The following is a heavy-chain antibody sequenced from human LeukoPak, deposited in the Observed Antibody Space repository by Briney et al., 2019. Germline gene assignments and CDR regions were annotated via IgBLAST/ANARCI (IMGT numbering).Heavy chain of an antibody. CDR2: ISYDGSNK. Sequence: GGSLRLSCAASGFTFSSYAMHWVRQAPGKGLEWVAVISYDGSNKSYADSVKGRFTISRDNSKNTLYLQMNSLRAEDTAVYYCARAYDILTGYPGGYNWFDPWGQGTLVTVSS. V-gene: IGHV3-30*04. CDR1: GFTFSSYA. D-gene: IGHD3-9*01. J-gene: IGHJ5*02. CDR3: ARAYDILTGYPGGYNWFDP.